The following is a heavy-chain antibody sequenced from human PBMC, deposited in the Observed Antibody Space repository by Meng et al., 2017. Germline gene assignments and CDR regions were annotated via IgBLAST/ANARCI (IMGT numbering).Heavy chain of an antibody. J-gene: IGHJ4*02. V-gene: IGHV3-7*01. D-gene: IGHD3-10*01. CDR1: GFTFSSYW. CDR2: IKQDGSEK. CDR3: ARYYGSGSYRFPRFDY. Sequence: GESLKISCAASGFTFSSYWMSWVRQAPGKGLEWVANIKQDGSEKYYVDSVKGRFTISRDNAKNSLYLQMNSLRAEDTAVYYCARYYGSGSYRFPRFDYWGQGTPVTVSS.